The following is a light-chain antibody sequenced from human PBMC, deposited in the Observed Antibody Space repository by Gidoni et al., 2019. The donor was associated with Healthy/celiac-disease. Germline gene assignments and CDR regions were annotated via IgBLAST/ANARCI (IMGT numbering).Light chain of an antibody. CDR1: QSISSW. V-gene: IGKV1-5*03. CDR3: QQYNSYPLT. J-gene: IGKJ4*01. CDR2: KAS. Sequence: DIQMTQSPSTLSASVGDRVTITCRASQSISSWWAWYQQKPGKAPKLLIYKASSLESGVPSRFSGSVSGTEFTLSISSRQPDDFATYYCQQYNSYPLTFGGGTKVEIK.